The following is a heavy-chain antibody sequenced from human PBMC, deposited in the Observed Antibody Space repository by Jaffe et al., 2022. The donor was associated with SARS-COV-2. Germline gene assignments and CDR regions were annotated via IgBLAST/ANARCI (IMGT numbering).Heavy chain of an antibody. CDR1: GFTFSSYW. J-gene: IGHJ3*02. V-gene: IGHV3-74*01. D-gene: IGHD2-15*01. CDR2: INSDGSST. CDR3: ARDCRVCCSGGSCQPNDAFDI. Sequence: EVQLVESGGGLVQPGGSLRLSCAASGFTFSSYWMHWVRQAPGKGLVWVSRINSDGSSTSYADSVKGRFTISRDNAKNTLYLQMNSLRAEDTAVYYCARDCRVCCSGGSCQPNDAFDIWGQGTMVTVSS.